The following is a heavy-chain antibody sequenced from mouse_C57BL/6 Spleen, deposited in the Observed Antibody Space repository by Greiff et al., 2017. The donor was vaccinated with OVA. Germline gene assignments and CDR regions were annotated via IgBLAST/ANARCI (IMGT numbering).Heavy chain of an antibody. CDR2: LDPSDSYT. CDR3: ARFYDGYT. J-gene: IGHJ4*01. D-gene: IGHD2-3*01. V-gene: IGHV1-69*01. Sequence: VQLQQPGAELVMPGASVKLSCKASGYTFTSYWMHWVKQRPGQGLEWIGELDPSDSYTNYNQKFKGKSTLTVDKSSSTAYMQLSSLTSEDSAVYYCARFYDGYTWGQGTSVTVSS. CDR1: GYTFTSYW.